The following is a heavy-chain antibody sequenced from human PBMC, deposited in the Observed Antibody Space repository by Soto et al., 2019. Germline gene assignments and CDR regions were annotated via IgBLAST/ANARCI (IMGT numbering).Heavy chain of an antibody. CDR2: ISGGGHGT. D-gene: IGHD6-13*01. V-gene: IGHV3-23*01. CDR3: ARAGYSSSWYYYYYGMDV. J-gene: IGHJ6*02. CDR1: GFPFGNYA. Sequence: GGSLRLSCAASGFPFGNYAMSWVRQAPGKGLEWISGISGGGHGTNYADSVKGRFTISRDNSRNTLYLQMNSLRAEDTAVYYCARAGYSSSWYYYYYGMDVWGQGTTVTVSS.